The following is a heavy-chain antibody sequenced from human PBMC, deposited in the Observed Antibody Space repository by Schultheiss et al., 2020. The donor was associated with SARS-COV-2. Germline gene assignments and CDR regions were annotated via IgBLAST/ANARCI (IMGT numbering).Heavy chain of an antibody. Sequence: SETLSLTCTVSGGSISSSSYYWGWIRQPPGKGLEWIGSIYYSGSTYYNPSLKSRVTISVDTSKNQFSLKLSSVTAADTAVYYCARGRTTVGWFDPWGQGTLVTVSS. V-gene: IGHV4-39*07. D-gene: IGHD4-11*01. CDR2: IYYSGST. CDR3: ARGRTTVGWFDP. J-gene: IGHJ5*02. CDR1: GGSISSSSYY.